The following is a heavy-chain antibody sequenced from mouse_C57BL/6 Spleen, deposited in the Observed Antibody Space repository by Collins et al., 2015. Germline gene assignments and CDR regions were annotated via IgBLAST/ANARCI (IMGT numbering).Heavy chain of an antibody. Sequence: EVQLQQSGPELVKPGASVKISCKASGYSFTGYFMNWVMQSHGKSLEWIGRINPYNGDTFYNQKFKGKATLTVDKSSSTAHMELRSLASEDSAVYYCARSDYYGSTSFDYWGQGTTLTVSS. V-gene: IGHV1-20*02. CDR1: GYSFTGYF. CDR2: INPYNGDT. D-gene: IGHD1-1*01. CDR3: ARSDYYGSTSFDY. J-gene: IGHJ2*01.